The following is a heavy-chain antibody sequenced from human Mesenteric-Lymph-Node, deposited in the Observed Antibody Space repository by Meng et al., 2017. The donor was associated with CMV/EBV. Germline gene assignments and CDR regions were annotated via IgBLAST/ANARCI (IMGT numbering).Heavy chain of an antibody. CDR3: ARWTSITIFGVDKAYFDY. D-gene: IGHD3-3*01. V-gene: IGHV4-61*01. CDR2: IYYSGST. CDR1: GGSVSSDSNY. Sequence: GSLRLSCTVSGGSVSSDSNYWSWLRQPPGKGLGWTGYIYYSGSTNYNYNPSLKSRVTISVDASKNQFSLKLSSVPAADTAVYYCARWTSITIFGVDKAYFDYWGQGTLVTVSS. J-gene: IGHJ4*02.